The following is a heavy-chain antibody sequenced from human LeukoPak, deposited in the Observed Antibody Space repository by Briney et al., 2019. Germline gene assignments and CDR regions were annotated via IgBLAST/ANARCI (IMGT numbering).Heavy chain of an antibody. V-gene: IGHV3-23*01. Sequence: PGGSLRLSCAASGFTFSSYAMSWVRQAPGKGLEWVSAISGSGGSAYYADSVKGRFTISRDNSKNTLYLQMNSLRAEDTAVYYCAKAGYCSGGSCYHNDYWGQGTLVTVSS. CDR1: GFTFSSYA. CDR2: ISGSGGSA. CDR3: AKAGYCSGGSCYHNDY. D-gene: IGHD2-15*01. J-gene: IGHJ4*02.